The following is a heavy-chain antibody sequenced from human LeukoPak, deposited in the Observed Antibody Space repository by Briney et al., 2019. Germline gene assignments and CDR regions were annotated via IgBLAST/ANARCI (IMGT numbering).Heavy chain of an antibody. CDR2: INPNSGGT. V-gene: IGHV1-2*02. J-gene: IGHJ4*02. CDR3: ARDNFVGAPRFDY. CDR1: GYTFTGYY. Sequence: ASVKVSCKASGYTFTGYYMHWVRQAPGQGLEWMGWINPNSGGTNYAQKFQGRVTMTRDTSISTAYMELSRLRSDDTAVYYCARDNFVGAPRFDYWGQGTLVTVSS. D-gene: IGHD1-26*01.